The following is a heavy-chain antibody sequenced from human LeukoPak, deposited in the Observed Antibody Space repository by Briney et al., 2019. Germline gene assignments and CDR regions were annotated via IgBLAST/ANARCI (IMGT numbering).Heavy chain of an antibody. V-gene: IGHV1-8*01. CDR1: GYTFTSYD. J-gene: IGHJ5*02. CDR3: ARERYYGSGFDP. Sequence: ASVKVSCKASGYTFTSYDINWVRQATGQGPEWMGWMNPNSGNTGYAQKFQGRVTMTRNTSISTAYMELSSLRSEDTAVYYCARERYYGSGFDPWGQGTLVTVSS. D-gene: IGHD3-10*01. CDR2: MNPNSGNT.